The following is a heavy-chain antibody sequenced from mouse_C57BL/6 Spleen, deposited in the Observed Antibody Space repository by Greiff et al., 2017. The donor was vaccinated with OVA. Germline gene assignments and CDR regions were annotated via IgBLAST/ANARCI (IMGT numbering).Heavy chain of an antibody. D-gene: IGHD2-3*01. CDR3: ARSGMGDYFDY. Sequence: QVQLQQPGAELVKPGASVKLSCKASGYTFTSYWMQWVKQRPGQGLEWIGEIDPSDSYTNYNQKFKGKATLTVDTSSSTAYMQLSSLTSEDSAVYYCARSGMGDYFDYWGQGTTLTVSS. CDR2: IDPSDSYT. J-gene: IGHJ2*01. V-gene: IGHV1-50*01. CDR1: GYTFTSYW.